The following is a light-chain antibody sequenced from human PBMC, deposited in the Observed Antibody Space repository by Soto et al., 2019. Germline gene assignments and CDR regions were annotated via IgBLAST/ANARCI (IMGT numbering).Light chain of an antibody. J-gene: IGKJ2*01. V-gene: IGKV1-5*03. Sequence: DIQMTQSPSTLSASVGDRVTITCRASLTVNNWVAWYQQKLGKAPNLLIYKTSLLQSGVPSRFSGGGLGTELHRGLCSLQSDEFETYSCQHYDPYPYNFVKGTNMESK. CDR2: KTS. CDR1: LTVNNW. CDR3: QHYDPYPYN.